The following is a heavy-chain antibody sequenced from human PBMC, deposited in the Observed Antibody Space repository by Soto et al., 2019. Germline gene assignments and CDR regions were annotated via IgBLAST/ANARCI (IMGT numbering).Heavy chain of an antibody. CDR3: ARGGQQLVGVLVDY. CDR1: GYTFSSYD. V-gene: IGHV1-8*01. Sequence: QVQLVQSGAEVKKPGASVKVSCKASGYTFSSYDINWVRQATGQGLEWMGWMNPNSGNTGYAQKFQGRVTMTRNTSLSTGYMELSRLGSEDTAVYYWARGGQQLVGVLVDYWGQGTLVTVSS. J-gene: IGHJ4*02. CDR2: MNPNSGNT. D-gene: IGHD6-6*01.